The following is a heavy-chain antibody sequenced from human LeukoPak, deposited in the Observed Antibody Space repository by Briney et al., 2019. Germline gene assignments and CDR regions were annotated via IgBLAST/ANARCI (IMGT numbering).Heavy chain of an antibody. CDR1: GFTFSSYS. V-gene: IGHV3-21*01. CDR2: ISSSSSYI. CDR3: ARVPNSNLNWFDP. J-gene: IGHJ5*02. Sequence: PGGSLRLSCAASGFTFSSYSMNWVRQAPGKGLEWVSFISSSSSYIYYADSVKGRFTISRDNAKNSLYLQMNSLRAEDTAVYYCARVPNSNLNWFDPWGQGTLVTVSS. D-gene: IGHD4-11*01.